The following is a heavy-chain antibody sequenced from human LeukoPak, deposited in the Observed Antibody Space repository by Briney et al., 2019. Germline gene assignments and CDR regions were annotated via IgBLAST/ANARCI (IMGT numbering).Heavy chain of an antibody. CDR3: ARGPPYGGYINY. CDR2: INPSGGST. V-gene: IGHV1-46*01. J-gene: IGHJ4*02. CDR1: GYTFTSYY. D-gene: IGHD5-12*01. Sequence: ASVKVSCKASGYTFTSYYMHWVRRAPGQGLGWMGMINPSGGSTTYAQKFQGRVTLTRDSSTSTVYMELSSLRSEDTAVYHCARGPPYGGYINYWGQGTLVTVSS.